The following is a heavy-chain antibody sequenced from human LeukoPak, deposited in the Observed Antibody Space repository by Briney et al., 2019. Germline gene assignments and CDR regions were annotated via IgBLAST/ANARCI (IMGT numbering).Heavy chain of an antibody. CDR1: GFTFSNYW. CDR2: IKQDGSEK. CDR3: ATMSGESMIVLAVFDY. Sequence: PGGSLRLSCAASGFTFSNYWMNRVRQAPGKGLEWVANIKQDGSEKYYVDSVKGRFTISRDNAKNSLYLQMNSLRAEDTAVYYCATMSGESMIVLAVFDYWGQGTLVTVSS. V-gene: IGHV3-7*01. J-gene: IGHJ4*02. D-gene: IGHD3-22*01.